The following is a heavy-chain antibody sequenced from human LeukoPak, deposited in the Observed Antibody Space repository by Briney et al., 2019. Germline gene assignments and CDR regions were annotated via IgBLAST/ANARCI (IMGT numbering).Heavy chain of an antibody. Sequence: GGSLRLSCTTSGFSFRDYGMHWVRQASGKGLELVAFIQYDGNNIYYADSVKGRFAISRDDSKNTLYLEMNSLRPEDTALYYCAKDERVYGTNAGTLLDYWGQGTLVTVSS. D-gene: IGHD4/OR15-4a*01. CDR3: AKDERVYGTNAGTLLDY. CDR1: GFSFRDYG. V-gene: IGHV3-30*02. CDR2: IQYDGNNI. J-gene: IGHJ4*02.